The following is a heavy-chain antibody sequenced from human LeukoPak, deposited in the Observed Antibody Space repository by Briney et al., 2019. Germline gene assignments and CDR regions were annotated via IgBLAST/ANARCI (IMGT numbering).Heavy chain of an antibody. CDR2: ISSSSSTI. V-gene: IGHV3-48*04. D-gene: IGHD3-10*01. Sequence: GGSLRLSCAASGFTFSSYSINWVRQAPGKGLEWVSYISSSSSTIYYADSVKGRFTISRDNAKNSLYLQMNSLRAEDTAVYYCARVPYYYGSGSYYNPDAFDIWGQGTMVTVSS. CDR1: GFTFSSYS. J-gene: IGHJ3*02. CDR3: ARVPYYYGSGSYYNPDAFDI.